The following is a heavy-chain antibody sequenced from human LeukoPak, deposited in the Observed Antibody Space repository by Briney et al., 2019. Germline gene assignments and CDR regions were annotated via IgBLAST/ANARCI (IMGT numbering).Heavy chain of an antibody. CDR2: ISSGGNTE. V-gene: IGHV3-48*03. CDR1: GSSFSSSE. Sequence: GGSLRLSCAASGSSFSSSEMNWVRKAPGKGPEWVSHISSGGNTEYYADSVRGRFTMSRDNAKNLLYLQMNSLRDEDTAVYYCARDTVNGPFVISLDLWGQGALVTVSS. CDR3: ARDTVNGPFVISLDL. D-gene: IGHD2-8*01. J-gene: IGHJ5*02.